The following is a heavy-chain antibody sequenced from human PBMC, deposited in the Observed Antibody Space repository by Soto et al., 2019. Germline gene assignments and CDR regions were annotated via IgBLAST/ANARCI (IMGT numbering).Heavy chain of an antibody. CDR3: ARERTRGFDP. CDR1: GYTFTSYD. CDR2: MNPNSGNT. V-gene: IGHV1-8*02. Sequence: QVQLVQSGAEVKKPGASVKVSCKASGYTFTSYDINWVRQATGHGLEWMGWMNPNSGNTAYAQKFLGRVTMTTNTPRSSAYMELSSLRSEATAVHYRARERTRGFDPWGQGTLVTVSS. J-gene: IGHJ5*02.